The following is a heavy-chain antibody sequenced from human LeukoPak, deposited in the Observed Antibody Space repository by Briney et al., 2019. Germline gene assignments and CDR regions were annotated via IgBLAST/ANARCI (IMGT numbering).Heavy chain of an antibody. CDR3: ARANGGGLDY. V-gene: IGHV1-46*01. CDR2: IHPTDGST. Sequence: ASVKVSCKTSGYTFSTYYMHWVRPAPGPRLECLGIIHPTDGSTSYTQKIQGKVTMTRDTATGTVYLELSSLRSEDTAVYWCARANGGGLDYWGQGTLITVSS. J-gene: IGHJ4*02. CDR1: GYTFSTYY. D-gene: IGHD3-10*01.